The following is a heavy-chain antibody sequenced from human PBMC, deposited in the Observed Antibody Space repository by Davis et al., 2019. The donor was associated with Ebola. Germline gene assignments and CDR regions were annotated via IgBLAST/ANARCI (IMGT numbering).Heavy chain of an antibody. CDR2: INHSGST. J-gene: IGHJ4*02. V-gene: IGHV4-34*01. CDR1: GGSFSGYY. CDR3: ARTPEWLQLRQPFDY. D-gene: IGHD5-24*01. Sequence: SETLSLTCAVYGGSFSGYYWSWIRQPPGKGLEWIGEINHSGSTNYNPSLKSRVTISVDTSKNQFSLKLSSVTAADTAVYYCARTPEWLQLRQPFDYWGQGTLVTVSS.